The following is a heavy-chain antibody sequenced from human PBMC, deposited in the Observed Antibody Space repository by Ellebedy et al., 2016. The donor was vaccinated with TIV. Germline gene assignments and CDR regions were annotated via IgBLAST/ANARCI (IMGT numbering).Heavy chain of an antibody. V-gene: IGHV3-23*01. Sequence: GESLKISCVVSGFTFSHYGMHWVRQAPGKGLEWVSAISGSGGSTYYADSVKGRFTISRDNSKNTLYLQMNSLRAEDTAVYYCAKPFLMVYAPFDYWGQGTLVTVSS. CDR3: AKPFLMVYAPFDY. CDR2: ISGSGGST. D-gene: IGHD2-8*01. J-gene: IGHJ4*02. CDR1: GFTFSHYG.